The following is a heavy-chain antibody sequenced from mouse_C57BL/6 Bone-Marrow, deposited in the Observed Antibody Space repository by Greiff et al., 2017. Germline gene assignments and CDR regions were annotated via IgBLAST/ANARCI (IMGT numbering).Heavy chain of an antibody. V-gene: IGHV10-1*01. CDR2: IRSKNNNYAT. Sequence: GGGLVQTKGSLKLSCAASGFSFNPYAMIRVHQAPGKGLEWDARIRSKNNNYATYYADSVKDRLTISRDDSESMPYLQMNNLKTVDTAMYYCVRLIVVWGQGTLVTVSA. D-gene: IGHD1-1*01. CDR1: GFSFNPYA. CDR3: VRLIVV. J-gene: IGHJ3*01.